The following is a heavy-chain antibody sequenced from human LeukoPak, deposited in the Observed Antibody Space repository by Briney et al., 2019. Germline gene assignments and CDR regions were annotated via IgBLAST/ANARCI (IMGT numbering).Heavy chain of an antibody. CDR2: MNPNSGNT. J-gene: IGHJ5*02. Sequence: GASVKVSCKASGYIFTNNYLHWVRQAPGQGLEWMGWMNPNSGNTGYAQKFQGRVTMTRNISISTAYMELSSLRSEDTAVYYCARDRGSSWNHGGNWFDPWGQGTLVTVSS. D-gene: IGHD6-13*01. CDR1: GYIFTNNY. CDR3: ARDRGSSWNHGGNWFDP. V-gene: IGHV1-8*02.